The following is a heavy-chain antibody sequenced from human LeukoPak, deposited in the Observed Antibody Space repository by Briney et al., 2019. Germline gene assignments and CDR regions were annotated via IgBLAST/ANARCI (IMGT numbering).Heavy chain of an antibody. CDR1: GFTFSSYA. CDR3: ARGISGDAFDI. J-gene: IGHJ3*02. CDR2: ISGSGGGT. V-gene: IGHV3-23*01. Sequence: GGSLRLSCAASGFTFSSYAMSWVRQAPGKGLEWVSAISGSGGGTSYADSVKDRFSISRDTPRNTLYLEMNSLRVEDTAVYYCARGISGDAFDIWGQGTRVTVSS.